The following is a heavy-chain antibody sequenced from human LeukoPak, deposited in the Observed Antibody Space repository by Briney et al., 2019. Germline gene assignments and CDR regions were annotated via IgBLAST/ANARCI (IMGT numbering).Heavy chain of an antibody. V-gene: IGHV7-4-1*02. D-gene: IGHD2-8*01. Sequence: ASVKVSCKASGYTFTSYAMGRVRQAPGHGLEWMGWINTNTGNPTYAQGFTGRFVFSLDTSVSTAYLQISSLEAEDTAVYYCASFFCINGVCYYLDYWGQGTLVTVSS. CDR3: ASFFCINGVCYYLDY. CDR2: INTNTGNP. CDR1: GYTFTSYA. J-gene: IGHJ4*02.